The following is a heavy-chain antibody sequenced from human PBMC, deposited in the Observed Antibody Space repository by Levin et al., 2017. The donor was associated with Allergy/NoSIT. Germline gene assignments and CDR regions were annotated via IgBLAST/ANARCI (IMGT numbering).Heavy chain of an antibody. J-gene: IGHJ4*02. CDR2: IKNKADGATT. CDR1: GITFSNAW. Sequence: GESLKISCAASGITFSNAWMSWARQAPGKGLEWVGRIKNKADGATTEYAAPVKGRFTISRDDSKNTQYLQMNSLKTEDLAVYFCTKYSSSWYYFDYWGQGTLVTVS. CDR3: TKYSSSWYYFDY. V-gene: IGHV3-15*01. D-gene: IGHD6-13*01.